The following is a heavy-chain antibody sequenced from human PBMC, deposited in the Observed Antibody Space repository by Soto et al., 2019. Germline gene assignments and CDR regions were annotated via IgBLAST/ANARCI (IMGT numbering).Heavy chain of an antibody. V-gene: IGHV4-30-4*01. D-gene: IGHD6-6*01. CDR3: ASGIYSTSPFFDS. J-gene: IGHJ4*02. CDR2: IYYSGNT. Sequence: PSEILSRTCTVPGDSISTPDDYWNWIRQPPGKGPEWIGYIYYSGNTYYIPSLKSRVTISVDTSKNQISLKLNSVTAAETAVYYCASGIYSTSPFFDSWGPVTLVNIAS. CDR1: GDSISTPDDY.